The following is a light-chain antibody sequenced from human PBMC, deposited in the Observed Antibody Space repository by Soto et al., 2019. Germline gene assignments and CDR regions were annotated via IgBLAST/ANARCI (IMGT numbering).Light chain of an antibody. V-gene: IGKV3-15*01. CDR1: QSVDSN. Sequence: EIVMTQSAGTLSLSPGETATLSCRASQSVDSNYLAWYQQKPGQAPRLLVYGISTRPTDIPARFSGSGSGTEFTLTISSLQSEDFGIYYCQQHSKWPITFGQGTRLETK. CDR3: QQHSKWPIT. CDR2: GIS. J-gene: IGKJ5*01.